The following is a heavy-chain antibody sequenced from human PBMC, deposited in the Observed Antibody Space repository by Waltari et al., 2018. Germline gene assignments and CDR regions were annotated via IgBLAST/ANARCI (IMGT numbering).Heavy chain of an antibody. CDR3: ARPTGDSTASSNWFDP. J-gene: IGHJ5*02. V-gene: IGHV1-69*04. D-gene: IGHD6-6*01. Sequence: QVQLVQSGAEVKKPGSSVRVSCKASGGTLSSYPISWVRQAPGQGLECMGRLIPFLDRANYGQRFQGRLTITADKSTNTAYMELASLTSEDTAVYYCARPTGDSTASSNWFDPWGQGTLVTVSS. CDR1: GGTLSSYP. CDR2: LIPFLDRA.